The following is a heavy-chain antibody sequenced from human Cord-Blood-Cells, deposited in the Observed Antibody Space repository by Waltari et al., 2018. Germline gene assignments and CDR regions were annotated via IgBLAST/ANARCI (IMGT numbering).Heavy chain of an antibody. CDR3: ARGEAGRGTFDY. D-gene: IGHD6-13*01. Sequence: QVQLQQWGAGLLKPSETLSLTCAVYGGSFSGCYWSWIRQPPGKGLEWIGEINHSGSTNYNPSLKSRVTISVGTSKNQFSLKLSSVTAADTAVYYCARGEAGRGTFDYWGQGTLVTVSS. V-gene: IGHV4-34*01. CDR1: GGSFSGCY. J-gene: IGHJ4*02. CDR2: INHSGST.